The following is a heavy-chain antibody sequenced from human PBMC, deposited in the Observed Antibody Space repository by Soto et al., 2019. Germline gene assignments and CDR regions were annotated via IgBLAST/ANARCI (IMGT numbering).Heavy chain of an antibody. CDR1: GYTFRNFG. CDR2: ISAYNANA. Sequence: QIQLLQSGAEVKKPGASVKVTCKASGYTFRNFGISWVRQAPGQGLEWMGWISAYNANANYAQKFQGRLTMIADTSTSTAYMELRSLRSDHTAVYYCARENSYFDYWGQGTLVTVSS. V-gene: IGHV1-18*01. J-gene: IGHJ4*02. CDR3: ARENSYFDY.